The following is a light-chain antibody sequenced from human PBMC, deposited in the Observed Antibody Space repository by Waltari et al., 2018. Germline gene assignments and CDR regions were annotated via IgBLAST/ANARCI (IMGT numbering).Light chain of an antibody. J-gene: IGLJ2*01. CDR2: NTS. CDR1: TALVTSGHY. V-gene: IGLV7-46*01. CDR3: LLSYSGAVV. Sequence: AVVTQEPPLNVVPGALAPLPCGSTTALVTSGHYPNWFQQKPGQAPRTRIYNTSNKHSWTPARFSGSRLGGKAALTLSGAQPEDEAEYYCLLSYSGAVVFGGGTKLTVL.